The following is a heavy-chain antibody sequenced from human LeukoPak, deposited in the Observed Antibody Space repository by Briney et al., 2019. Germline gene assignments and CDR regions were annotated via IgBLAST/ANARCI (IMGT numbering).Heavy chain of an antibody. CDR2: INHSGST. V-gene: IGHV4-34*01. Sequence: SETLSLTCAVYGGSFSGHYWTWIRQPPGKGLEWIGEINHSGSTNYNPSLKSRVTISVDTSKNQFSLKLSSVTAADTAVYYCARYRPVRYFDWLGAFDIWGQGTMVTVSS. D-gene: IGHD3-9*01. CDR3: ARYRPVRYFDWLGAFDI. CDR1: GGSFSGHY. J-gene: IGHJ3*02.